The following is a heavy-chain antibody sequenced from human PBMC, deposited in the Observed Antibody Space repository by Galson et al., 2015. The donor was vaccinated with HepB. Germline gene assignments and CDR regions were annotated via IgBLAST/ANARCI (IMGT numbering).Heavy chain of an antibody. CDR3: AREAVGALFDL. Sequence: SLRLSCAASGFTFSDYYMAWIRQAPGKGLQWLSYISTSSYTNYADSVKGRFTISRDNAKNSLYLQMNSLRADDTAVYFCAREAVGALFDLWGRGTLVTVSS. CDR2: ISTSSYT. CDR1: GFTFSDYY. V-gene: IGHV3-11*06. D-gene: IGHD1-26*01. J-gene: IGHJ2*01.